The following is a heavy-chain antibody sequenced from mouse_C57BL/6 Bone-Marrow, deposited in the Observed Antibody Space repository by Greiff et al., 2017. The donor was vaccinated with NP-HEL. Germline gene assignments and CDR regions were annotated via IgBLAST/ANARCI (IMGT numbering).Heavy chain of an antibody. J-gene: IGHJ1*03. CDR2: ISSGGDYI. Sequence: EVKLMESGEGLVKPGGSLKLSCAASGFTFSSYAMSWVRQTPEKRLEWVAYISSGGDYIYYADNVKGRFTISRDNARNTLYLQMSSLKSEDTAMYYCTRGYYDYDDWYFDVWGTGTTVTVSS. V-gene: IGHV5-9-1*02. CDR1: GFTFSSYA. D-gene: IGHD2-4*01. CDR3: TRGYYDYDDWYFDV.